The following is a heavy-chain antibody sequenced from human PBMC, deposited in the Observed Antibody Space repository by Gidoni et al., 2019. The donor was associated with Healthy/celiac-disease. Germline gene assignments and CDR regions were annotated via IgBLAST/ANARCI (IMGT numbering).Heavy chain of an antibody. V-gene: IGHV3-21*01. CDR1: GFTFSSYS. D-gene: IGHD5-18*01. CDR3: ARACGYSETKGGYYYYGMDV. J-gene: IGHJ6*02. CDR2: ISSSSSYI. Sequence: EVQLVESGGGLVKPGGSLRLSCAASGFTFSSYSMNWVRQAPGKGLEWVSSISSSSSYIYYADSVKGRFTISRDNAKNSLYLQMNSLRAEDTAVYYCARACGYSETKGGYYYYGMDVWGQGTTVTVSS.